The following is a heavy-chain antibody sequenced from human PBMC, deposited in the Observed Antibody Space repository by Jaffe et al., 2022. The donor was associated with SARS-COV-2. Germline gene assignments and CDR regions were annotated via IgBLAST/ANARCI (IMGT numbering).Heavy chain of an antibody. CDR3: ARHQSSSTSCYAGGDRCGMDV. CDR1: GYSFTSYW. J-gene: IGHJ6*02. D-gene: IGHD2-2*01. Sequence: EVQLVQSGAEVKKPGESLKISCKGSGYSFTSYWIGWVRQMPGKGLEWMGIIYPGDSDTRYSPSFQGQVTISADKSISTAYLQWSSLKASDTAMYYCARHQSSSTSCYAGGDRCGMDVWGQGTTVTVSS. V-gene: IGHV5-51*01. CDR2: IYPGDSDT.